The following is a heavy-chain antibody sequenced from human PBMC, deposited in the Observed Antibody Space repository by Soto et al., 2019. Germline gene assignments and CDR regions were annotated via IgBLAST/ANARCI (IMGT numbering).Heavy chain of an antibody. CDR2: FDPEDGET. D-gene: IGHD6-19*01. J-gene: IGHJ6*02. CDR3: AGGIAVAGTGPRDPYYYYYYGMDV. V-gene: IGHV1-24*01. CDR1: GYTLTELS. Sequence: ASVKVSCKVSGYTLTELSMHWVRQAPGKGLEWMGGFDPEDGETIYAQKFQGRVTMTEDTSTDTAYMELSSLRSEDTAVYYCAGGIAVAGTGPRDPYYYYYYGMDVWGQGTTVTVSS.